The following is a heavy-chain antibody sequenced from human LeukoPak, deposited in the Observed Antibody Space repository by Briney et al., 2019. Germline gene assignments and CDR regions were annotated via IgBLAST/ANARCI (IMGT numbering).Heavy chain of an antibody. CDR1: GYNSTGYY. CDR2: INPNSGGT. D-gene: IGHD2-15*01. CDR3: ARTGQLYCSSSSCEGDY. J-gene: IGHJ4*02. Sequence: ASVKVSCKASGYNSTGYYIHWVRQAPGQGLEWMGWINPNSGGTNYAQKFQGRVTMTRDTSISTAYMELSRLTSDDTAVYYCARTGQLYCSSSSCEGDYWGQGTLVTVSS. V-gene: IGHV1-2*02.